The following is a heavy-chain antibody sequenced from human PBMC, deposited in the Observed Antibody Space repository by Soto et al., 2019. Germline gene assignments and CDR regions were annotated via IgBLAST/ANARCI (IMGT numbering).Heavy chain of an antibody. Sequence: ASVKVSCKASGYTFASYGISWVRQAPGQGLEWMGWISAYNGNTNYAQKLQGRVTMTTDTSTSTAYMELRSLRSDDTAVYYCAKTGYCSGGSCRNWFDPWGQGTLVTVSS. CDR3: AKTGYCSGGSCRNWFDP. J-gene: IGHJ5*02. D-gene: IGHD2-15*01. V-gene: IGHV1-18*01. CDR2: ISAYNGNT. CDR1: GYTFASYG.